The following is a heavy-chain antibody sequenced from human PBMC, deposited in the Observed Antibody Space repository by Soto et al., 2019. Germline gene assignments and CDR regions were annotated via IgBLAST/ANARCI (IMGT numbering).Heavy chain of an antibody. Sequence: QVQLQESGPGLVKPSQTLSLTCKVSGGSISSADYFWSWIRQHPGKGLEWIGYIFYSGSTYYNPSLKSRVTISLDRSKNQFSLKLSSVTAADTAVYFCARDGGETGVDCWGQGTLVTVSS. D-gene: IGHD3-16*01. CDR2: IFYSGST. CDR3: ARDGGETGVDC. J-gene: IGHJ4*02. CDR1: GGSISSADYF. V-gene: IGHV4-31*03.